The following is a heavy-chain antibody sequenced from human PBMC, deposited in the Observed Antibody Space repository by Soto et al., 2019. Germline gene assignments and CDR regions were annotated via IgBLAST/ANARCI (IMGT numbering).Heavy chain of an antibody. J-gene: IGHJ4*02. CDR2: IYYSGST. CDR3: ARVFYDYVWGSYRYFDY. CDR1: GGSISSSSYY. D-gene: IGHD3-16*02. Sequence: SETLSLTCTVSGGSISSSSYYWGWIRQPPGKGLEWIGSIYYSGSTYYNPSLKSRVTISVDTSKNQLSLKLSSVTAADTAVYYCARVFYDYVWGSYRYFDYWGQGTLVTVSS. V-gene: IGHV4-39*01.